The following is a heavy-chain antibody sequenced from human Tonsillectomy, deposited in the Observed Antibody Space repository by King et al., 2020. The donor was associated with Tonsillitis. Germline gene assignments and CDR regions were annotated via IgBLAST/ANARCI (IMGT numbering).Heavy chain of an antibody. D-gene: IGHD3-22*01. V-gene: IGHV3-74*01. J-gene: IGHJ4*02. CDR3: AREAYYYDSRFDY. Sequence: VQLVESGGGLVQPGESLRLSCAASGFTFSNYWMHWVRQVPGKGLVWVSRIKTDGSSTTYADSVKGRFTISRDNAKNTLYLQMNSLRAEDTAVYYCAREAYYYDSRFDYWGQGTLVTVSS. CDR1: GFTFSNYW. CDR2: IKTDGSST.